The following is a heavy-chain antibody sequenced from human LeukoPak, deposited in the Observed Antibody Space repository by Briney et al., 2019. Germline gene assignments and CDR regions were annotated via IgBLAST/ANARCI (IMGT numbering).Heavy chain of an antibody. CDR3: ARDTLSGFDY. J-gene: IGHJ4*02. CDR1: GGSISSYY. D-gene: IGHD3-10*01. Sequence: SETLSLTCTVSGGSISSYYWTWLRQPAGKGLEWIGRVHSSDGVGYNPSLRGRVTLSVDMSKSQLSLHQTSVAAADTALYYCARDTLSGFDYWGQGVLVTVSS. CDR2: VHSSDGV. V-gene: IGHV4-4*07.